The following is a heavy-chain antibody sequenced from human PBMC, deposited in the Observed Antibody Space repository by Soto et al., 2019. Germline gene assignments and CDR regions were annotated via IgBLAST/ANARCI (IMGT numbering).Heavy chain of an antibody. V-gene: IGHV3-48*02. CDR3: ARDFGHGYYLDY. Sequence: EVQLVESGGGLVQPGGSLRLSCVAAGFSFSNYNRNGVRQAPGKGLELVSYITDSSDTVHYADSVRGRFTIHRDNAESSLYLQLNSLRDEDTAVYFCARDFGHGYYLDYWGRGTLVTVSS. J-gene: IGHJ4*02. CDR2: ITDSSDTV. CDR1: GFSFSNYN. D-gene: IGHD3-3*01.